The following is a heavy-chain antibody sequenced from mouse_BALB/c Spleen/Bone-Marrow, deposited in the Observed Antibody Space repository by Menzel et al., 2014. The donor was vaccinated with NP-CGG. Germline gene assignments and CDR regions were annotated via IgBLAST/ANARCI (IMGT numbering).Heavy chain of an antibody. CDR2: INPSTGFT. D-gene: IGHD1-1*01. J-gene: IGHJ4*01. V-gene: IGHV1-4*01. CDR1: GYTFTTYT. Sequence: QVQLQQSGAELARPGASVKMSCKASGYTFTTYTMRWVQQRPGQGLEWVGYINPSTGFTNYNQIFKDKATLAADKSSSTAYMQLSSLTSEDSAGYYCARGGFLLRSLALDYWGQGTSVTVSS. CDR3: ARGGFLLRSLALDY.